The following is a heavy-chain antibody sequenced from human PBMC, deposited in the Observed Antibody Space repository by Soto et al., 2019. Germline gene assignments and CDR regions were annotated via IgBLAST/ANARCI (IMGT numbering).Heavy chain of an antibody. CDR1: GGSISITPHY. Sequence: PSETLSLTCTVSGGSISITPHYWGWIRQPPGKGLEWIGSISNSGTTYYNPSLKSRVTISVDTSKNQFSLKLTSVTAADTAIYYCVGDGKIRNYYYWAQGTLVPVSS. D-gene: IGHD1-7*01. CDR3: VGDGKIRNYYY. CDR2: ISNSGTT. J-gene: IGHJ4*02. V-gene: IGHV4-39*01.